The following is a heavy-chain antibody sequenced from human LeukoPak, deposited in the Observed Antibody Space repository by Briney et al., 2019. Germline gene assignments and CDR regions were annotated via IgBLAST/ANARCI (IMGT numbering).Heavy chain of an antibody. J-gene: IGHJ4*02. V-gene: IGHV3-21*01. Sequence: PGGSLRLSCAASGFTFSSYSMNWVRQAPGKGLEWVSSISSSSSYIYYADSVKGRFTISRDNAKNSLYLQMNSLRAEDTAVYYCARDRGIAVAGDFDYWGQGTLVTVSS. D-gene: IGHD6-19*01. CDR3: ARDRGIAVAGDFDY. CDR2: ISSSSSYI. CDR1: GFTFSSYS.